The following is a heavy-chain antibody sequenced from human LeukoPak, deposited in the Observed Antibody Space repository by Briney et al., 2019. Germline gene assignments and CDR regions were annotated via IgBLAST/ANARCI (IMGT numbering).Heavy chain of an antibody. V-gene: IGHV4-39*07. CDR3: ASLSRSCFDY. J-gene: IGHJ4*02. D-gene: IGHD2/OR15-2a*01. CDR2: IYYSGST. CDR1: GGSISSSSYY. Sequence: PSETLSLTCTVSGGSISSSSYYWGWIRQPPGKGLEWIGSIYYSGSTYYNPSLKSRVTISVDTSKNQFSLKLSSVTAADTAVYYCASLSRSCFDYWGQGTLVTVSS.